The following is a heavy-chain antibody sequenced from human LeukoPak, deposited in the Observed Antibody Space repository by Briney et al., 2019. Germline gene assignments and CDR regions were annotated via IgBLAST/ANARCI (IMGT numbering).Heavy chain of an antibody. CDR2: IRSTGDST. CDR3: GRSRRINASLYYYMDV. CDR1: GFTFSSYA. V-gene: IGHV3-23*01. J-gene: IGHJ6*03. Sequence: PGGSLRLSCAASGFTFSSYAITWVRQAPGKGLEGVSSIRSTGDSTFYADSVKGRFTVSRDNSKNTVYLLMNSLRTEDTAVYYCGRSRRINASLYYYMDVWGKGTTVTVSS. D-gene: IGHD2-15*01.